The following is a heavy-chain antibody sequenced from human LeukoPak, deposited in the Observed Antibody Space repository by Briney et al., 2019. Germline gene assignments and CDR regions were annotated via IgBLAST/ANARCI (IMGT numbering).Heavy chain of an antibody. Sequence: HSGGSLRLSCAASGFTFSRYWMHWVRQAPGKGPLRVSRINSDGSSTKYADTVEGRFVISRDNARNILYLQMNSLRAEDTAVYYCARDYDPDYYDSSGYSDYWGQGTRVTVSS. CDR2: INSDGSST. J-gene: IGHJ4*01. CDR3: ARDYDPDYYDSSGYSDY. CDR1: GFTFSRYW. D-gene: IGHD3-22*01. V-gene: IGHV3-74*03.